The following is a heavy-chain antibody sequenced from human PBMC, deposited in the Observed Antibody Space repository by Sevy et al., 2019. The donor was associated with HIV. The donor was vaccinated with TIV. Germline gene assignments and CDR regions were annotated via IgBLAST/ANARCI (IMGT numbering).Heavy chain of an antibody. D-gene: IGHD3-3*01. Sequence: GGSLRLSCAASGFTFSNAWMSWVRQAPGKGLEWVGRIKSKTDGGTTDYAAPVKGRFTISRDDSKNTLYLQMNSLKTVDTAVYYCTTSITIFGVVINEGYWGQGTLVTVSS. CDR2: IKSKTDGGTT. CDR3: TTSITIFGVVINEGY. J-gene: IGHJ4*02. CDR1: GFTFSNAW. V-gene: IGHV3-15*01.